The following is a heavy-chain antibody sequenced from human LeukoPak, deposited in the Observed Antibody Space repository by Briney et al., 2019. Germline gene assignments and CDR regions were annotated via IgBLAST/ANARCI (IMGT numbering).Heavy chain of an antibody. CDR2: FDPEDCET. CDR1: GYTLTELS. D-gene: IGHD3-22*01. J-gene: IGHJ4*02. CDR3: ATGRVGRGYYYRWRYFDY. V-gene: IGHV1-24*01. Sequence: ASVKVSCKVSGYTLTELSMHWVRQAPGKGLEWMGGFDPEDCETIYAQKFQGRVTMTEDASTDTAYMELSSLRSEDTAVYYCATGRVGRGYYYRWRYFDYWGQGTLVTVSS.